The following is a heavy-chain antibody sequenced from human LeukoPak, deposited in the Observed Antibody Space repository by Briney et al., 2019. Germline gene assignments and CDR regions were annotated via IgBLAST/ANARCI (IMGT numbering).Heavy chain of an antibody. CDR3: AREGAAYGPTDMYYFDY. CDR2: IIPILGIA. CDR1: GGTFSSYA. Sequence: ASVKVSCKASGGTFSSYAISWVRQAPGQGLEWMGRIIPILGIANYAQKFQGRVTITADKSTSTAYMELSSLRSEDTAVYYCAREGAAYGPTDMYYFDYWGQGTLVTVSS. D-gene: IGHD3-16*01. V-gene: IGHV1-69*04. J-gene: IGHJ4*02.